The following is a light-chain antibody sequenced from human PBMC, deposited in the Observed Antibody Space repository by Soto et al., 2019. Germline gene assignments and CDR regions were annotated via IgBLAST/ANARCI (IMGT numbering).Light chain of an antibody. CDR3: QQYNSYSPWT. J-gene: IGKJ1*01. CDR2: DTS. CDR1: QSLSGW. Sequence: DIQMTQSPSTLSASVGDRVTITCRASQSLSGWLAWYQQKPGKAPKLLIYDTSSLKSGVPSRFSGSGSGTEFSLSISSLQPDDFATYYCQQYNSYSPWTFGQGTKVDIK. V-gene: IGKV1-5*01.